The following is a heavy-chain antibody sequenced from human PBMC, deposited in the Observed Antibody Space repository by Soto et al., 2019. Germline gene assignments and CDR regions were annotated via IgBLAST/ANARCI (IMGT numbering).Heavy chain of an antibody. CDR2: IYYSGST. Sequence: PSETLSLACTVSVGSISSGDYYWSWILQPPGKGLEWIGYIYYSGSTYYNPSLKSRVTISVDTSKNQFSLKLSSVTAADTAVYYCASNYDFWSGLTDYYYYGMDVWGQGTTVTVSS. V-gene: IGHV4-30-4*01. CDR1: VGSISSGDYY. J-gene: IGHJ6*02. CDR3: ASNYDFWSGLTDYYYYGMDV. D-gene: IGHD3-3*01.